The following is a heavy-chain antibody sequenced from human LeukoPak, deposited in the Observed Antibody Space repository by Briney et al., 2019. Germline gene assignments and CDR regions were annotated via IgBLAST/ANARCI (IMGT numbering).Heavy chain of an antibody. CDR1: GASINNNY. D-gene: IGHD1-14*01. V-gene: IGHV4-59*01. Sequence: PSETLSLTCAVSGASINNNYWTWVRQPPGKGLEWIGHIYSNGNTNYNPSLKGRVTMSIETSKNQFSLQLPSVTAADTAVYYCASGTFDGPLYGTYWYFHVWGRGTLVTVSS. CDR2: IYSNGNT. J-gene: IGHJ2*01. CDR3: ASGTFDGPLYGTYWYFHV.